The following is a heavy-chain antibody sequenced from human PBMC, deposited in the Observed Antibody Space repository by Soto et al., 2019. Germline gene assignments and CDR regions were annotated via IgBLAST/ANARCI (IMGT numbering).Heavy chain of an antibody. D-gene: IGHD6-13*01. CDR3: ARVGYISNWPLLFNWFDP. J-gene: IGHJ5*02. V-gene: IGHV3-53*04. CDR2: IYSDGST. CDR1: GFSVSSNY. Sequence: EVQVVESGGGLVQPGGSLRLSCAASGFSVSSNYMTWVRRAPGKGLEWVSGIYSDGSTYYADTVQGRFTISRHNAKNTLYLQMNSLRPEDTAVYYCARVGYISNWPLLFNWFDPWGQGTLVTVSS.